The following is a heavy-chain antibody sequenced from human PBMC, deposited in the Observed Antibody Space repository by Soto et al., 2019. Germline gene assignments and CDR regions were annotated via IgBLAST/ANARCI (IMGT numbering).Heavy chain of an antibody. CDR3: AREGGYDFNYYYGMDV. V-gene: IGHV5-10-1*01. J-gene: IGHJ6*02. CDR2: IDPSDSYT. CDR1: GYSFTSYW. Sequence: RGESLKISCKGSGYSFTSYWISWVRQMPGKGLEWMGRIDPSDSYTNYSPSFQGHVTISADKSISTAYLQWSSLKASDTAMYYCAREGGYDFNYYYGMDVWGQGTTVTSP. D-gene: IGHD5-12*01.